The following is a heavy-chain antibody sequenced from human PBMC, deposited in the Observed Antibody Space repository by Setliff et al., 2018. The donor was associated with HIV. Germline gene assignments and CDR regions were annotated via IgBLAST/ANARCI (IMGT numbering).Heavy chain of an antibody. J-gene: IGHJ4*02. V-gene: IGHV4-34*01. CDR1: GGSFSGYY. CDR3: ARVRTNWDYDFWSRHISSDYFDY. CDR2: INHSGST. D-gene: IGHD3-3*01. Sequence: PSETLSLTCAVYGGSFSGYYWSWIRQPPGKGLEWIGEINHSGSTNYNPSLKSRVTISVDTSKNQFSLKLSSVTAADTAVYYCARVRTNWDYDFWSRHISSDYFDYWGQGTLVTVSS.